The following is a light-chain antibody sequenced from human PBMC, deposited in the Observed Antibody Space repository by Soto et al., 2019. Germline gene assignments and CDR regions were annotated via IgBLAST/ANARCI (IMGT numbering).Light chain of an antibody. CDR3: QQSFNTPST. J-gene: IGKJ5*01. V-gene: IGKV1-39*01. Sequence: IQMTQSPSSLSASVGDRVTITFRAGQTISTYLNWYQQKPGRAPKVLISAASSLQSEVPSRFSGSGSGTDFTLTISSLQPEDFATYYCQQSFNTPSTFGQGTRLETK. CDR2: AAS. CDR1: QTISTY.